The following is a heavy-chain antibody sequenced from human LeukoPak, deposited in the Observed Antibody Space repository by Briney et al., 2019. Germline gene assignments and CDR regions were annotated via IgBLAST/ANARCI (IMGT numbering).Heavy chain of an antibody. D-gene: IGHD2-15*01. Sequence: GGSLRLSCAASGFTFSSHAMSWVRQAPGKGLEWVSAISCSGGNTYDADSVKGRFTISRDNTKNTLYLQMNSLTAEDTAVYYCARDNTYCSGSRCYDRFDYWGQGTLVAVSS. V-gene: IGHV3-23*01. CDR3: ARDNTYCSGSRCYDRFDY. CDR1: GFTFSSHA. CDR2: ISCSGGNT. J-gene: IGHJ4*02.